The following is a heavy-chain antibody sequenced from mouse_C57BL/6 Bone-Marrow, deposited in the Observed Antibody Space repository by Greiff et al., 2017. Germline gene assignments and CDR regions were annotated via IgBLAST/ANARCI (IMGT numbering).Heavy chain of an antibody. Sequence: QVQLKQPGAELVKPGASVKMSCKASGYTFTSYWITWVKQRPGQGLEWIGDIYPGSGSTNYNEKFKSKATLTVDTSSSTAYMQLSSLTSEDSAVYYCARDYYGYDGLDYWGQGTTLTVSS. V-gene: IGHV1-55*01. J-gene: IGHJ2*01. CDR2: IYPGSGST. CDR3: ARDYYGYDGLDY. D-gene: IGHD2-2*01. CDR1: GYTFTSYW.